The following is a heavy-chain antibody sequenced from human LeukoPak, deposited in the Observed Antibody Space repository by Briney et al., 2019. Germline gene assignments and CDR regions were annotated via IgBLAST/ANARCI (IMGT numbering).Heavy chain of an antibody. V-gene: IGHV3-23*01. CDR1: GFTFSSYA. CDR2: ISGSGGST. J-gene: IGHJ4*02. D-gene: IGHD6-19*01. Sequence: PGGSLRLSCAASGFTFSSYAMSWVRQAPGKGLEWVSAISGSGGSTYYADSVKGRFTISRDNSKNTLYLQMNSLRAEDTAVYYCAKAVQLWLVSYIDYWGQGTLVTVSS. CDR3: AKAVQLWLVSYIDY.